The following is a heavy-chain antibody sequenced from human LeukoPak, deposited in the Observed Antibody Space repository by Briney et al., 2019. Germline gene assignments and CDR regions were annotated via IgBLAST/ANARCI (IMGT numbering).Heavy chain of an antibody. Sequence: GGSLRLSCAASGFTFSDYAMYWVRQAPGKGLEWVSGMNWNGGGLDYADSVKGRFTISRDSAKNSLSLQMNSLRPEDTAFYFCAKSTCSTTRCYGGAFDYWGQGTLVTVSS. CDR2: MNWNGGGL. D-gene: IGHD2-2*01. J-gene: IGHJ4*02. V-gene: IGHV3-9*01. CDR1: GFTFSDYA. CDR3: AKSTCSTTRCYGGAFDY.